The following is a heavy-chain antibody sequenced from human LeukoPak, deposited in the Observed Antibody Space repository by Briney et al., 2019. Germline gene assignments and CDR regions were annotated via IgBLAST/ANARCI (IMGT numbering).Heavy chain of an antibody. Sequence: GGSLRLSCAASGFTFSDYYMSWIRQAPGKGLEWVAVISYDGSNKYYADSVKGRFTISRDNSKNTLYLQMNSLRAEDTAVYYCARDGGIAAALPPFDYWGQGTLVTVSS. CDR1: GFTFSDYY. J-gene: IGHJ4*02. CDR3: ARDGGIAAALPPFDY. V-gene: IGHV3-30-3*01. D-gene: IGHD6-13*01. CDR2: ISYDGSNK.